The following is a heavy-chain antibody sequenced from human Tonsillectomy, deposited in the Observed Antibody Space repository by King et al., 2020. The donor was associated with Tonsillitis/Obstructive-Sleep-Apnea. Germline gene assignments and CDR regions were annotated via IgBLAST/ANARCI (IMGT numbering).Heavy chain of an antibody. D-gene: IGHD1-26*01. V-gene: IGHV3-64D*06. J-gene: IGHJ4*02. CDR3: VKAKGLSGSYLYALDY. CDR1: GFTFSSYA. CDR2: ISSNGGST. Sequence: VQLVESGGGLVQPGGSLRLSCSASGFTFSSYAMHWVRQAPGKGLEYGSAISSNGGSTYYADSVKGRFTISRDNSKNTLYLQMSSPRAEDTAVYYCVKAKGLSGSYLYALDYWGQGTLVTVSS.